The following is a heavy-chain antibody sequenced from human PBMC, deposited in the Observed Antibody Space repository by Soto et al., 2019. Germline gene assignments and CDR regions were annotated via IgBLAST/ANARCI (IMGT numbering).Heavy chain of an antibody. CDR1: GFTFSSYA. CDR2: ISYDGSNK. J-gene: IGHJ4*02. CDR3: AREECSSTSCYDDY. Sequence: QVQLVESGGGVVQPGRSLRLSCAASGFTFSSYAMHWVHQAPGKGLEWVAFISYDGSNKYYADSVKGRFTISRDNSKNTLYLQMNSLRAEDTAVYYCAREECSSTSCYDDYWGQGTLVTVSS. D-gene: IGHD2-2*01. V-gene: IGHV3-30-3*01.